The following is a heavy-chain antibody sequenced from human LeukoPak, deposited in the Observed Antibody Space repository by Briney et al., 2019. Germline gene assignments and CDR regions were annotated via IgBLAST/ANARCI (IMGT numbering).Heavy chain of an antibody. V-gene: IGHV3-23*01. CDR1: GFTFSSYA. Sequence: GGSPRLSCAASGFTFSSYAMSWVRQAPGKGLEWVSAISGSGGSTYYADSVKGRFTISRDNSKNTLYLQMNSLRAEDTAVYYCAKDGAAAGNFDYWGQGTLVTVSS. CDR3: AKDGAAAGNFDY. J-gene: IGHJ4*02. D-gene: IGHD6-13*01. CDR2: ISGSGGST.